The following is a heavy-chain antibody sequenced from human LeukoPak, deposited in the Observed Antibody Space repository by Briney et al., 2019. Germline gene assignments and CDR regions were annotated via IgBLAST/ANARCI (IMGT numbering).Heavy chain of an antibody. CDR3: AKIDAY. J-gene: IGHJ4*02. CDR1: GFTFSRNW. Sequence: GGSLRLSCAAFGFTFSRNWMHWVRQAPGKGLVWVSRINSDGSITNYADSVKGRFTISRDNAKNTLYLQMSSLRAEDTAVYYCAKIDAYWGQGTLVTVSS. V-gene: IGHV3-74*01. CDR2: INSDGSIT.